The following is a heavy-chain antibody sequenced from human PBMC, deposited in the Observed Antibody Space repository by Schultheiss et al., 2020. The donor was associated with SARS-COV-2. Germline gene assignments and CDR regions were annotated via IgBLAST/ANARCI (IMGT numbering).Heavy chain of an antibody. D-gene: IGHD6-13*01. CDR2: IYHSGST. J-gene: IGHJ5*02. CDR3: AREERIAAAGANWFDP. Sequence: SETLSLTCTVSGGSISSYYWSWIRQPPGKGLECIGYIYHSGSTTYNPSRKSRVSISEDTYKNHFSLKLSSVIAADTAVYYCAREERIAAAGANWFDPWGQGTLVTVSS. CDR1: GGSISSYY. V-gene: IGHV4-59*01.